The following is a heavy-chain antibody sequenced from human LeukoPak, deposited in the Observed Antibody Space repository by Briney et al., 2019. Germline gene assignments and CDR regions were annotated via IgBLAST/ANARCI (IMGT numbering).Heavy chain of an antibody. Sequence: SETLSLTCTVSGDSISSSSSFWGWIRQPPGKGLEWIGSIYFSGSTYYNPSLKSRVTISVDTSKNQFSLKLSSVTAADTAVYYCARHHLRPTNYYDSGNYYVPALIDYWGQGTLVTVSS. D-gene: IGHD3-10*01. J-gene: IGHJ4*02. CDR3: ARHHLRPTNYYDSGNYYVPALIDY. CDR1: GDSISSSSSF. CDR2: IYFSGST. V-gene: IGHV4-39*01.